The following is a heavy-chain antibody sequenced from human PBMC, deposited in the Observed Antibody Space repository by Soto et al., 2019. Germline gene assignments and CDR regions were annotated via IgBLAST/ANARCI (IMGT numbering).Heavy chain of an antibody. CDR2: IYHSGST. CDR1: GGSISSSNW. V-gene: IGHV4-4*02. Sequence: PSETLSLTCAVSGGSISSSNWWSWVRQPPGKGLEWIGEIYHSGSTNYNPSLKSRVTISVDTSKNQFSLKLSSVTAADTAVYYCARDLFRKFDYWGQGTLVTVSS. D-gene: IGHD3-10*02. J-gene: IGHJ4*02. CDR3: ARDLFRKFDY.